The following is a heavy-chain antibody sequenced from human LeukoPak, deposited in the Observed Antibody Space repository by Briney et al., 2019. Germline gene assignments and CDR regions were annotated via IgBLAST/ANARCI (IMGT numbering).Heavy chain of an antibody. D-gene: IGHD2-2*02. CDR2: IWYDGSNK. V-gene: IGHV3-33*01. CDR1: GFTYSSYG. CDR3: ARGAPNTYYYYYGMDV. J-gene: IGHJ6*02. Sequence: GGSLRLSCAASGFTYSSYGMHWVRQAPGQGLEWVAVIWYDGSNKYYADSVKGRFTISRDNSKNTLYLQMNSLRAEDTAVYYCARGAPNTYYYYYGMDVWGQGTTVTVSS.